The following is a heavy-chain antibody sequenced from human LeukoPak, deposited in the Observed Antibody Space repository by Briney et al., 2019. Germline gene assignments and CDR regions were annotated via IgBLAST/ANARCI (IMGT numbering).Heavy chain of an antibody. CDR2: IGPSDSYT. Sequence: GESLKISCKGSGYSFTNYWISWVRQMPGKGLEWMGRIGPSDSYTNYSPSFQGHVTISTDKSISTAYLQWSSLKASDTAMYYCARLMSGYSLIDYWGQGTLVTVSS. CDR3: ARLMSGYSLIDY. D-gene: IGHD3-9*01. J-gene: IGHJ4*02. V-gene: IGHV5-10-1*01. CDR1: GYSFTNYW.